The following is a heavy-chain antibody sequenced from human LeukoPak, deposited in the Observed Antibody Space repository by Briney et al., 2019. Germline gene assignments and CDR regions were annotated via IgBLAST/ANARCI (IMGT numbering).Heavy chain of an antibody. J-gene: IGHJ4*02. D-gene: IGHD6-19*01. CDR3: VRGGPNKSGWTLDY. Sequence: ASVKVSCKASGYTLTNYAIHWVRQAPGQRLEWMGWFNSDTGNTDYSQKFQGRVTINRDTSANTAYMELNRLRPEDTAVFYCVRGGPNKSGWTLDYWGQGTLVTVSS. CDR2: FNSDTGNT. CDR1: GYTLTNYA. V-gene: IGHV1-3*01.